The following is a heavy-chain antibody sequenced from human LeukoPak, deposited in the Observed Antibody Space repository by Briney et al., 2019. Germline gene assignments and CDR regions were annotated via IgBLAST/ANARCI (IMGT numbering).Heavy chain of an antibody. Sequence: ASVKVSCKASGHTFTSYGISWVRQAPGQGLEWMGWISAYNGYTNYAQKLQVRVTMTTDTSTSTAYMELGSLTSDDTAVYYCARDKAVTTELTQYFQHWGQGTLVTVSS. CDR3: ARDKAVTTELTQYFQH. CDR2: ISAYNGYT. CDR1: GHTFTSYG. V-gene: IGHV1-18*01. J-gene: IGHJ1*01. D-gene: IGHD4-11*01.